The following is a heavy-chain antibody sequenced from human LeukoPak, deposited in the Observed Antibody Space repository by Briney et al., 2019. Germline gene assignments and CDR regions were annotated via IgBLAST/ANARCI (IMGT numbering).Heavy chain of an antibody. CDR2: IKQDGSEK. D-gene: IGHD3-16*01. J-gene: IGHJ4*02. CDR1: AFALRGYH. V-gene: IGHV3-7*04. CDR3: AGGFGFLIES. Sequence: GGSLRLSGAASAFALRGYHRARVRHAPRKGIKCGADIKQDGSEKYYVGSVKGRFTISRDNAKESLYLQLNSLSGEDTAVYFCAGGFGFLIESWGQGSLVTVSS.